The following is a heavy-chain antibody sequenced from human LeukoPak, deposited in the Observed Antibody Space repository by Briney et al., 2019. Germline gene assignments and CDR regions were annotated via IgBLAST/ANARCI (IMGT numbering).Heavy chain of an antibody. J-gene: IGHJ4*02. CDR2: IRYSGTT. D-gene: IGHD2-21*02. V-gene: IGHV4-39*01. CDR3: ARRLRYFDY. CDR1: GGSISSTYDH. Sequence: PSETLSLTCTVSGGSISSTYDHWDSIRQPPGKGLEWMGSIRYSGTTYYNPSLKGRVTIFVDTSNNQFSLRLRSVTAADTAVYYCARRLRYFDYWGQGSLVTVSS.